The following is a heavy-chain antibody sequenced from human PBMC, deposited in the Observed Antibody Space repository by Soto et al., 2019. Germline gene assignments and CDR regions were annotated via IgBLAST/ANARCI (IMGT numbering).Heavy chain of an antibody. CDR3: AGRDCSGTNCYYLDYYYMDV. Sequence: QVQLQESGPGLVRPSETLSLTCTVSGGSFSSYYWTWIRQSLGKGLEWIGYIYYSGSTDYNPSLRGRIAISIDTSKNQFSLRLNSMTAADTAVYYCAGRDCSGTNCYYLDYYYMDVWGKGTTVTVSS. CDR2: IYYSGST. CDR1: GGSFSSYY. V-gene: IGHV4-59*08. D-gene: IGHD2-2*01. J-gene: IGHJ6*03.